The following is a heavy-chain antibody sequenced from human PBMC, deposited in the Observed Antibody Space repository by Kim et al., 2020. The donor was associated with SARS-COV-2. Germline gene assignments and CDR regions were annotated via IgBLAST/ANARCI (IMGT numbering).Heavy chain of an antibody. CDR3: AKAHSGSYYSSPWFDP. D-gene: IGHD1-26*01. J-gene: IGHJ5*02. Sequence: GGSLRLSCAASGFTFNTYGMHWVRQAPGKGLEWVAVISYDGSNKYYADSVKGRFTISRDNSKTTLYLQMNSLRAEDTAVYYCAKAHSGSYYSSPWFDPWGQGTLVTVSS. V-gene: IGHV3-30*18. CDR2: ISYDGSNK. CDR1: GFTFNTYG.